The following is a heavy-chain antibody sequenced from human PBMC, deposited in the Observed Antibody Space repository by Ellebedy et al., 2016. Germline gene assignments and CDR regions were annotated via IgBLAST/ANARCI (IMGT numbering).Heavy chain of an antibody. V-gene: IGHV3-23*01. J-gene: IGHJ4*02. D-gene: IGHD2-15*01. Sequence: GESLKISXAASGFTFSSYAMSWVRQAPGKELEWVSAISGSGGSTYYADSVKGRFTISRDNSKNTLYLQMNSLRAEDTAVYYCAKAGQIGYCSGGSCYPPVDWGQGTLVTVSS. CDR3: AKAGQIGYCSGGSCYPPVD. CDR1: GFTFSSYA. CDR2: ISGSGGST.